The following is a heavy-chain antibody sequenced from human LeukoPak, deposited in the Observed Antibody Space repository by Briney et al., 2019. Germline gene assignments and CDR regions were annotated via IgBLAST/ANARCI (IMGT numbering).Heavy chain of an antibody. CDR2: ISGSGGST. D-gene: IGHD6-19*01. Sequence: GGSLRLSCAASGFTFSSYAMSWVRQAPGKGLEWVSAISGSGGSTYYADSVKGRFTISRDNSKNTLYLQVNSLRAEDTAVYYCAASGYSSGWYYYWGQGTLVTVSS. V-gene: IGHV3-23*01. J-gene: IGHJ4*02. CDR1: GFTFSSYA. CDR3: AASGYSSGWYYY.